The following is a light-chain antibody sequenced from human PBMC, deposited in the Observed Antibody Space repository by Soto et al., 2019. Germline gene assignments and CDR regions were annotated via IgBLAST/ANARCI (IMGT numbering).Light chain of an antibody. CDR1: ESIGRS. CDR2: DAS. Sequence: PGERATLSCRASESIGRSLAWXQQRXGXXPXXXIYDASNRATGIPARFSGSGSGTDFTLTISRLEPEDFAVYYCLHRSDWRTFGRGPKVE. J-gene: IGKJ1*01. V-gene: IGKV3-11*01. CDR3: LHRSDWRT.